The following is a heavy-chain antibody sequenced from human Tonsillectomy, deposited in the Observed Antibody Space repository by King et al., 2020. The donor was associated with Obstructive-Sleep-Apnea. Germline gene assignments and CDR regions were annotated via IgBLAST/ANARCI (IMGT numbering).Heavy chain of an antibody. J-gene: IGHJ5*02. Sequence: QLVQSGAEVKKPGASVNVSCMAAGYTFTSYGISWVRQAPGQGLEWMGWISAYNGDTNYAQKCQGRVTMTTDTSTRPAYMELRSLRSDDTAVYYCARVNYYDWFDPWGQGTLVTVSS. CDR1: GYTFTSYG. D-gene: IGHD3-22*01. CDR3: ARVNYYDWFDP. V-gene: IGHV1-18*04. CDR2: ISAYNGDT.